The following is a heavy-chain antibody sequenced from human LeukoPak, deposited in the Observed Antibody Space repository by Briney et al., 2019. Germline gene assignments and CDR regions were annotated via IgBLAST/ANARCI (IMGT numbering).Heavy chain of an antibody. D-gene: IGHD3-22*01. CDR2: IKQDGSEK. J-gene: IGHJ4*02. Sequence: GGSLRLSCAASGFTFSLYWMNWVRRAPGKGLEWVANIKQDGSEKNYVDSVKGRFTISRDNAKNSLYLQMNSLRAEDTAVYYCARGVHYYDSSGYYYGYWGQGTLVTVSS. CDR1: GFTFSLYW. V-gene: IGHV3-7*01. CDR3: ARGVHYYDSSGYYYGY.